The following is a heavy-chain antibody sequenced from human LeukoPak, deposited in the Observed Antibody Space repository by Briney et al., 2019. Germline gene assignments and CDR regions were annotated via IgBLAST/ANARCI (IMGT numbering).Heavy chain of an antibody. V-gene: IGHV4-59*10. D-gene: IGHD3-3*01. CDR3: AGKLGYFWSGYYSY. CDR1: GGSFSSYY. Sequence: PSETLSLTCAVYGGSFSSYYWSWLRQPAGKGLEWIGHIYTSGSTNYNPSLNSRVTMSVDTSTNQFSLKLSSVTAADTAVYYCAGKLGYFWSGYYSYWGQGTLVTVSS. CDR2: IYTSGST. J-gene: IGHJ4*02.